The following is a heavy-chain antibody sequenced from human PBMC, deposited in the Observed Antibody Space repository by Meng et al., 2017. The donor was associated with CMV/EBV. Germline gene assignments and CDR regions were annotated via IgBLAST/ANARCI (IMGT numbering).Heavy chain of an antibody. CDR3: ARASVNIGYCSSTSCYLYYYYGMDV. V-gene: IGHV3-48*04. D-gene: IGHD2-2*01. CDR1: GFTFSSYS. CDR2: ISSSSSTI. J-gene: IGHJ6*02. Sequence: GGSLRLSCAASGFTFSSYSMNWVRQAPGKGLEWVSYISSSSSTIYYADSVKGRFTISRDNAKNSLYLQMNSLRAEDTAVYYCARASVNIGYCSSTSCYLYYYYGMDVWGQGTTVTVSS.